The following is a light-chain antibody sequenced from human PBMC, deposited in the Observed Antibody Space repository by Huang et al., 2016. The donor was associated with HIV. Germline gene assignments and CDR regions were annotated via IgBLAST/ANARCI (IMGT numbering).Light chain of an antibody. J-gene: IGKJ1*01. Sequence: EIVMTQSPATLSVSPGERATLSCRASQSISNDLAWYQQKPGQAPRLLVYGAINRPTGIQVGFSGSGSGTEFTLTISSLQSEDFAVYYCQQYNDWPWTFGQGTKVEIK. CDR2: GAI. CDR1: QSISND. CDR3: QQYNDWPWT. V-gene: IGKV3-15*01.